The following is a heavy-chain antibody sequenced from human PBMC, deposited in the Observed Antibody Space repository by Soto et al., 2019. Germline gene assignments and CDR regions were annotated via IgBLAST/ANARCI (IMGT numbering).Heavy chain of an antibody. CDR3: AKEFYYDASDQYSDVYFDS. V-gene: IGHV3-23*01. CDR2: ISTRGGRT. CDR1: GFSFSSYA. J-gene: IGHJ4*02. D-gene: IGHD3-22*01. Sequence: TGGSLRLSCAASGFSFSSYAMSWVRQAPPQGLEWVSSISTRGGRTSYADSVKGRFSISRDNSANAVYLDMDNLRAEDTGIYYCAKEFYYDASDQYSDVYFDSWGQGALVTVSS.